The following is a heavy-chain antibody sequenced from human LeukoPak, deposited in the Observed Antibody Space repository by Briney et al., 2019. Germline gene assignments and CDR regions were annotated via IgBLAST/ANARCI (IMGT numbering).Heavy chain of an antibody. CDR2: IKQDGGET. Sequence: GGSLRLSCATSGFTFSDYWLSWFRQAPGKGLEWVANIKQDGGETYYVDSVKGRFTISRDNAKNSLYLQMNSLRAEDTAVYYCARGRRYSSSWYWYYYGMDVWGQGTTVTVSS. CDR1: GFTFSDYW. D-gene: IGHD6-13*01. V-gene: IGHV3-7*03. J-gene: IGHJ6*02. CDR3: ARGRRYSSSWYWYYYGMDV.